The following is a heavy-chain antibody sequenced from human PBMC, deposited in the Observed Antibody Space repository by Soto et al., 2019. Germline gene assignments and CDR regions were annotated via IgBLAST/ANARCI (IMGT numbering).Heavy chain of an antibody. J-gene: IGHJ4*02. Sequence: ASVKVSCKASGFTFTKHAIHWVRQAPGQGLEWMGWINAGNVDTRFSENFQGRVTITADTSASTAFMELSSLISEDTAVYYCAKDRALTIFGVVISSTFDFWGQGTLVTVSS. CDR1: GFTFTKHA. CDR2: INAGNVDT. V-gene: IGHV1-3*01. CDR3: AKDRALTIFGVVISSTFDF. D-gene: IGHD3-3*01.